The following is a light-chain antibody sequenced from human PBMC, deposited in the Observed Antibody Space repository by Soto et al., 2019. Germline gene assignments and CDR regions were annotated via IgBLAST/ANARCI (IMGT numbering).Light chain of an antibody. V-gene: IGKV3D-20*01. Sequence: EIVLTQSPATLSLSPGERATLSCGDSQSVSSSDLAWYQQKPGRAPRLLIYDASSRATGIPDRFSGSGSGTDCTLTISRLEPADFAVYYWQQYGSSPYTFGHGTKLEIK. CDR1: QSVSSSD. J-gene: IGKJ2*01. CDR3: QQYGSSPYT. CDR2: DAS.